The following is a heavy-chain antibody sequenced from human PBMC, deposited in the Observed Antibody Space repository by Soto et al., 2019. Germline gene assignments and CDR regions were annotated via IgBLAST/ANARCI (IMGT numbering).Heavy chain of an antibody. J-gene: IGHJ6*02. Sequence: QVQLVESGGGVVQPGRSLRLSCAASGFTFSSYGMHWVRQAPSKGLEWVAVIWYDGSNKYYADSVKGRFTISRDNSKNTLDLQMSSLRDEDTAVYYGASGSSSLGPSPYGRDVWGQGTTVTVSS. CDR2: IWYDGSNK. V-gene: IGHV3-33*01. D-gene: IGHD6-13*01. CDR3: ASGSSSLGPSPYGRDV. CDR1: GFTFSSYG.